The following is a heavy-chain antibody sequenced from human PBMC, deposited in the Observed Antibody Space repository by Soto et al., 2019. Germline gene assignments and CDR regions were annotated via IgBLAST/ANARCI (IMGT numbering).Heavy chain of an antibody. CDR3: VRAFGTTKLVVPTNWFSR. V-gene: IGHV1-18*04. D-gene: IGHD3-22*01. CDR1: GYTFTSSG. J-gene: IGHJ5*02. CDR2: ISAYNGNT. Sequence: QVQLVQSGAEVKKPGASVKVSCKASGYTFTSSGISWVGQAPGQALEWMGWISAYNGNTNYAQKLQGIGTMTTDTCTSTVYMERRSLTSDDTTVYYCVRAFGTTKLVVPTNWFSRWGQGTLVIGSS.